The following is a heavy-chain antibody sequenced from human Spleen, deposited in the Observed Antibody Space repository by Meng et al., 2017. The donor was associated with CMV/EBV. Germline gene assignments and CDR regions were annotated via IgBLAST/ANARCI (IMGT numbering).Heavy chain of an antibody. CDR3: ARHALRGVISS. CDR2: IYYTGAS. CDR1: GGSFNSTPYY. Sequence: VSGGSFNSTPYYWGWIRQPPGKGLEWIGFIYYTGASFYNPSLKGRVTISVDTSKNQFSLTLNSVTASDTSVFYCARHALRGVISSWGQGTLVTVSS. J-gene: IGHJ5*02. V-gene: IGHV4-39*01. D-gene: IGHD3-10*01.